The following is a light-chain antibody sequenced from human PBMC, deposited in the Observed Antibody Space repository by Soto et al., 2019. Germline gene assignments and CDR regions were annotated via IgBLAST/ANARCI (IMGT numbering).Light chain of an antibody. J-gene: IGKJ4*01. CDR1: QSIMSY. CDR2: AAS. V-gene: IGKV1-39*01. Sequence: DIQMTQSQSSLSASVGDRVTITCRASQSIMSYLNWYQHKPGKAPKVLIYAASSLQSGVPSRFSGSGSGTDFTLTISSLQPEDFATYYCQQSYSTPLTFGGGTKVDIK. CDR3: QQSYSTPLT.